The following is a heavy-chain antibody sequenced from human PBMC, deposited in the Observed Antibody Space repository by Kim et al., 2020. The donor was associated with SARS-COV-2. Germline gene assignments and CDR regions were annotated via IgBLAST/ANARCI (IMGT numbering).Heavy chain of an antibody. V-gene: IGHV4-61*02. CDR1: GGSISSDNYY. D-gene: IGHD3-10*01. CDR2: IYTSGST. J-gene: IGHJ6*02. Sequence: SETLSLTCTVSGGSISSDNYYWSWIRQPAGKGLEWIGRIYTSGSTNYNPSLKSRVTISVDTSKNQFSLKLSSVTAADTAVYYCARERLITMVRGVIHYYYGMDDWGQGTTVTVSS. CDR3: ARERLITMVRGVIHYYYGMDD.